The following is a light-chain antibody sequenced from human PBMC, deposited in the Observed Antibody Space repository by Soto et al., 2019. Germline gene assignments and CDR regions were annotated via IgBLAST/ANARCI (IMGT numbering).Light chain of an antibody. CDR3: AAWDDSLSGGV. V-gene: IGLV1-47*01. J-gene: IGLJ3*02. CDR1: ISNIGTNY. CDR2: RND. Sequence: QSVLTQPPSASGTPGQRVTISCSGSISNIGTNYVYWYQQFPGTAPKLLIYRNDQRPSGVPDRFSGSKSGTSAPLAISGLRSEDEADYHCAAWDDSLSGGVLGGGTKVTVL.